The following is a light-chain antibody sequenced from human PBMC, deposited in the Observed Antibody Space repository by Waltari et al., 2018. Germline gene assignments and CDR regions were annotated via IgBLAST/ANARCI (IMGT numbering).Light chain of an antibody. J-gene: IGKJ1*01. CDR1: QGLTSY. CDR3: QQYYSQWT. V-gene: IGKV1-9*01. Sequence: DIQLTQSPSFLSASVGDRVTITCRASQGLTSYFAWYQQKPGKAPKLLIYDISTLQSGVPSRFSGSGSGTEFTLTISSLQPDDFGIYYCQQYYSQWTFGQGTKVDVK. CDR2: DIS.